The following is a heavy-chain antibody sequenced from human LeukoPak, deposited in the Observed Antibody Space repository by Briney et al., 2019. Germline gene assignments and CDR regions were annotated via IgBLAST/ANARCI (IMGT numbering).Heavy chain of an antibody. D-gene: IGHD3-10*01. CDR1: GGSFSGYY. V-gene: IGHV4-34*01. Sequence: SETLSLTCAVYGGSFSGYYWSWIRQPPGKGLEWIGEINHSGSTNYNPSLKSRVTISVDTSKNQFSLKLSSVTAADTAVYYCVRLYGSGSYYRHWGQGTLVTVSS. CDR2: INHSGST. J-gene: IGHJ4*02. CDR3: VRLYGSGSYYRH.